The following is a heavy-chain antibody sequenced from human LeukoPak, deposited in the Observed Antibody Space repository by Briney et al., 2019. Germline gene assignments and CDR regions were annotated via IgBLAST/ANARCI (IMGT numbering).Heavy chain of an antibody. D-gene: IGHD5-12*01. CDR2: IDPSDSYT. Sequence: GESLKISCKGSGYSFTSYWISWVRQMPGKGLEWRGRIDPSDSYTNYSPSFQGHVTISADKSTSTAYLQWSSLKASDTAMYYCARGDVAWLRGFDAFDIWGQGTMVTVSS. CDR3: ARGDVAWLRGFDAFDI. CDR1: GYSFTSYW. J-gene: IGHJ3*02. V-gene: IGHV5-10-1*01.